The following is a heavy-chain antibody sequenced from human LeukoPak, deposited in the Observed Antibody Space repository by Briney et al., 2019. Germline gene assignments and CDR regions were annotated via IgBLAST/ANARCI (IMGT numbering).Heavy chain of an antibody. CDR1: GYTFTSYD. V-gene: IGHV1-8*03. CDR2: MNPNSGNT. Sequence: ASVKVSCKASGYTFTSYDINWVRQATGQGLEWMGWMNPNSGNTGYAQKFQGRVTITRNTSISTAYMELSSLRSEDTAVYYCARGLSSGWQWGGYYYYYMDVWSKGTTVTVSS. D-gene: IGHD6-19*01. J-gene: IGHJ6*03. CDR3: ARGLSSGWQWGGYYYYYMDV.